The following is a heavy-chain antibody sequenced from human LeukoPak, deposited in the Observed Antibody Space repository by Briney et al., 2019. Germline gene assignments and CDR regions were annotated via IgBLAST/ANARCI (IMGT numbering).Heavy chain of an antibody. CDR3: ATEHYVFGGKSL. CDR1: GFTFCSYG. J-gene: IGHJ4*02. D-gene: IGHD3-10*02. Sequence: PGGSLRLSCAASGFTFCSYGMHWVRQAPGKGLEWVAFIRYDGSNKYYADSVKGRFTISRDNSKNTLYLQMNSLRAEDTAVYFCATEHYVFGGKSLWGQGTLVTVSS. CDR2: IRYDGSNK. V-gene: IGHV3-30*02.